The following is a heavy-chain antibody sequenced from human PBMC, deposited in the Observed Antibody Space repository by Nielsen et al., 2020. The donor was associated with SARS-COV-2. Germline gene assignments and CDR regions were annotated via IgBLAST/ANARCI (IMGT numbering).Heavy chain of an antibody. CDR3: ARDAAYSRFDY. CDR1: GLIFSSSW. Sequence: GESLKISCAAPGLIFSSSWMVWVRQAPGKGLEWVANINEDGSVVNYVDSVKGRFTISRDNAGKSLYLQMNSLRAEDTAVYYCARDAAYSRFDYWGQGTLVTVSS. J-gene: IGHJ4*02. CDR2: INEDGSVV. V-gene: IGHV3-7*05. D-gene: IGHD4-11*01.